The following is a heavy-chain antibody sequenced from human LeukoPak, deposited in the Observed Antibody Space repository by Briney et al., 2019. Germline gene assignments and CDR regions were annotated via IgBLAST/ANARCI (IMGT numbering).Heavy chain of an antibody. Sequence: GGSLRLSCAASGFTFSSYGMHWVRQAPGKGLEWVAVISYDGSNKYYADSVKGRFTISRDNSKNTLYLQMNSLRAEDTAVYYCAKDRRSRGYCSGGSCYETYDYWGQGTLVTVSS. J-gene: IGHJ4*02. D-gene: IGHD2-15*01. V-gene: IGHV3-30*18. CDR2: ISYDGSNK. CDR1: GFTFSSYG. CDR3: AKDRRSRGYCSGGSCYETYDY.